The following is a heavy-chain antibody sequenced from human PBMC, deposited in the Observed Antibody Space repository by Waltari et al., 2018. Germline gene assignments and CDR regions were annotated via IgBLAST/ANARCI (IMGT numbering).Heavy chain of an antibody. CDR2: MNPLSENT. CDR3: ATARVERRRGSWFDP. D-gene: IGHD3-16*01. Sequence: QVQLVKSGAEVTEPGASVRVSCKSDGSTFTKDDINWVRQANGQGLEWMGWMNPLSENTGYAQKFQGRVIMTRDTSLTTAYMELSSLRFDDTAIYYCATARVERRRGSWFDPWGQGTLVTVSS. CDR1: GSTFTKDD. J-gene: IGHJ5*02. V-gene: IGHV1-8*01.